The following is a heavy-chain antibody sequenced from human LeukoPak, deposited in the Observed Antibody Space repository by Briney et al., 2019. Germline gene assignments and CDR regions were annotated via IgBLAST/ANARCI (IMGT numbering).Heavy chain of an antibody. CDR2: IYYSGST. J-gene: IGHJ5*02. CDR3: ARDRGGYYGSGTKFDP. D-gene: IGHD3-10*01. CDR1: GGSISSGGSY. Sequence: PSETLSLTCTVSGGSISSGGSYWSWIRQHPGKGLEWIGYIYYSGSTYYNPSLKSRVTISVDTSKNQFSLKLSSVTAADTAVYYCARDRGGYYGSGTKFDPWGQGTLVTVSS. V-gene: IGHV4-31*03.